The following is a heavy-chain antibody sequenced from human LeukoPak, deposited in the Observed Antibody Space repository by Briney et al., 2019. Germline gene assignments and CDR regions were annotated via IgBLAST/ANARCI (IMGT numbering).Heavy chain of an antibody. V-gene: IGHV3-66*01. CDR2: IYIDGTT. D-gene: IGHD3-10*01. CDR1: EFTVSSNY. Sequence: GGSLRLSCAAPEFTVSSNYMSWVRQAPGKELEWVSVIYIDGTTYYADSVKGRFTISRDSSKNTVYLQMNSLRAEDTAVYYCTRYHDGSGSYFDYWGQGTLVTVSS. CDR3: TRYHDGSGSYFDY. J-gene: IGHJ4*02.